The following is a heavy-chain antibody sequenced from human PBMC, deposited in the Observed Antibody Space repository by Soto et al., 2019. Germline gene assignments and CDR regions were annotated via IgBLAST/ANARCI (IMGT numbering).Heavy chain of an antibody. CDR3: AGLMAVAASEYFQH. CDR2: MNPNSGNT. Sequence: KASGYAFASYYLNWARQDIGQGLEWMGWMNPNSGNTGYAQKFQGRVTMTRNTSISTAYMELSSLRSEDTAVYYCAGLMAVAASEYFQHWGQGTLVTVSS. V-gene: IGHV1-8*01. J-gene: IGHJ1*01. D-gene: IGHD2-15*01. CDR1: GYAFASYY.